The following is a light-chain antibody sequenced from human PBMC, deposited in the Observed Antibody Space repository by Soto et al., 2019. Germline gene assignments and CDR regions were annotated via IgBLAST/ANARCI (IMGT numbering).Light chain of an antibody. J-gene: IGKJ4*01. V-gene: IGKV1-6*01. Sequence: AIQMTQSPASLSASVGDTVIITCRASQGVGRDLGWYQQKPPKAPRLLIYHASTLLSGVPSRFSGSGSGTDFTLTIASLQPEDFATYFCLQDYSNPLTFGGGTKVENK. CDR1: QGVGRD. CDR2: HAS. CDR3: LQDYSNPLT.